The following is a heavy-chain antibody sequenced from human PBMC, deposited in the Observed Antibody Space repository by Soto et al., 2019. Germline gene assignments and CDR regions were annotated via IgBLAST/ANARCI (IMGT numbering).Heavy chain of an antibody. CDR2: IYYSGST. CDR3: ARDPAPHYDRATFRGWDWFDP. Sequence: SETLSLTCTVSGGSISSGGYYWSWIRQHPGKGLEWIGYIYYSGSTYYNPSLKSRVTISVDTSKNQFSLKLSSVTAADTAVYYCARDPAPHYDRATFRGWDWFDPWGQGTLVTVSS. D-gene: IGHD5-12*01. J-gene: IGHJ5*02. V-gene: IGHV4-31*03. CDR1: GGSISSGGYY.